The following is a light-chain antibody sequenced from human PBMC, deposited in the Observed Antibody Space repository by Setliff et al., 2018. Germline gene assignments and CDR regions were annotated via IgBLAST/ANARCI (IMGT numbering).Light chain of an antibody. CDR2: DVS. Sequence: SVLTQPASVSGSPGQSITISCTGTNSDVGAYNYVSWYQRHPGEAPKLLLYDVSNRPSGISHRFSGSKSGSTASLTISGLQAEDEADYYCCAYAGSNTFAFGGGTKVTVL. CDR3: CAYAGSNTFA. J-gene: IGLJ1*01. V-gene: IGLV2-14*03. CDR1: NSDVGAYNY.